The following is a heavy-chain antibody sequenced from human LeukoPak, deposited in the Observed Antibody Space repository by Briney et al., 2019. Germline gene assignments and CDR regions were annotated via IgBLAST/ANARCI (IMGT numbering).Heavy chain of an antibody. CDR2: IYYSGST. Sequence: PSQTLSHTCTVSGDSISSGGYYWSWIRQPPGKGLEGIGYIYYSGSTNYNPSLKSRVTISVDTSKNQFSLKLSSVTAADTAVYYCARGHYDFWSGYAFHNWFDPWGQGTLVTVSS. V-gene: IGHV4-61*08. J-gene: IGHJ5*02. CDR1: GDSISSGGYY. CDR3: ARGHYDFWSGYAFHNWFDP. D-gene: IGHD3-3*01.